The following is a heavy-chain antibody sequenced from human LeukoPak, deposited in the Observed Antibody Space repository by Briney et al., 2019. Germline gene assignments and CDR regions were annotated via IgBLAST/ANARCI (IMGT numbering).Heavy chain of an antibody. D-gene: IGHD3-22*01. V-gene: IGHV1-58*02. J-gene: IGHJ4*02. CDR3: TYYDSSGTSGY. CDR2: IVVGSGNT. Sequence: EASVKVSCKASGFTFTSSAMQWVRQARGQRLEWIGWIVVGSGNTNYAQKLPERVTITRDMSTSTAYMELSSLRSEDTAVYYCTYYDSSGTSGYWGQGTLVTVSS. CDR1: GFTFTSSA.